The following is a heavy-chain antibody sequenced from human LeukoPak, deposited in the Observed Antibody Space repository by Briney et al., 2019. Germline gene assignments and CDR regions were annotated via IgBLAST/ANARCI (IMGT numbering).Heavy chain of an antibody. CDR2: INPNSGGT. CDR3: ASSSYDILTGYQRGTFDY. D-gene: IGHD3-9*01. J-gene: IGHJ4*02. Sequence: ASVKVSCKASGYTFTGYYMHWVRQAPGQGLEWMGWINPNSGGTNYAQKFQGRVTMTRDTSISTAYMKLSRLRSDDTAVYYCASSSYDILTGYQRGTFDYWGQGTLVTVSS. V-gene: IGHV1-2*02. CDR1: GYTFTGYY.